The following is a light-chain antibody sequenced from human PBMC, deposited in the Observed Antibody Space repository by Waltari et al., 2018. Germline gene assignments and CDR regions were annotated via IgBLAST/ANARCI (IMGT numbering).Light chain of an antibody. CDR1: SGINVGTYR. CDR2: YKSDSDK. J-gene: IGLJ3*02. CDR3: LIWHNSAWM. V-gene: IGLV5-45*02. Sequence: QAVVTQPSSLSASPGASASPPCTLRSGINVGTYRIHWYQQKPGSPPQYLLTYKSDSDKQRGSGVPSRFSGSKDASANAGILLISGLQSVDEADYYCLIWHNSAWMFGGGTKLTVL.